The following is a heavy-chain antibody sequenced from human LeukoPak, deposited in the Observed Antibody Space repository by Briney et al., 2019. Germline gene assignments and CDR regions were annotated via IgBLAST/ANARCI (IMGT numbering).Heavy chain of an antibody. J-gene: IGHJ3*02. CDR2: IYYSGST. CDR3: ARGDKLKSSWTFDI. Sequence: SETLSLTCTVSGGSISSSSYYWGWIRQPPGKGLEWIGSIYYSGSTYYNPSLKSRVTISVDTSKNQFSLKLSSVTAADTAVYYCARGDKLKSSWTFDIWGQGTMVTVSS. V-gene: IGHV4-39*07. CDR1: GGSISSSSYY. D-gene: IGHD5-12*01.